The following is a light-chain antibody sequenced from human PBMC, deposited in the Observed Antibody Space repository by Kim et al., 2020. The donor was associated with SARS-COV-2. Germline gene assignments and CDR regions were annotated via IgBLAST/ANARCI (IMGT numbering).Light chain of an antibody. CDR2: DVT. V-gene: IGLV2-14*03. J-gene: IGLJ2*01. Sequence: QSALTQPASVSGSPGQSITISCVVSNSYFGGYYYVSWYQHHPGKAPKLMIYDVTKRPSGVSNRFSGSKSGNTASLTISGLQAEDEADYYCSSYTSSDTFNFGGGTQLTVL. CDR3: SSYTSSDTFN. CDR1: NSYFGGYYY.